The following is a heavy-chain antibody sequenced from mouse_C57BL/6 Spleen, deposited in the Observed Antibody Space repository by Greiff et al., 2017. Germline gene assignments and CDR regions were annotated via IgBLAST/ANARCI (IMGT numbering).Heavy chain of an antibody. V-gene: IGHV1-50*01. CDR3: ARGGYYGSSPLYAMDY. D-gene: IGHD1-1*01. J-gene: IGHJ4*01. CDR1: GYTFTSYW. Sequence: VQLQQPGAELVKPGASVKLSCKASGYTFTSYWMQWVKQRPGQGLEWIGEIDPSDSYTNYNQKFKGKATLTVDTSSSTAYLQLSSLTSEYSAVYYCARGGYYGSSPLYAMDYWGQGTSVTVSS. CDR2: IDPSDSYT.